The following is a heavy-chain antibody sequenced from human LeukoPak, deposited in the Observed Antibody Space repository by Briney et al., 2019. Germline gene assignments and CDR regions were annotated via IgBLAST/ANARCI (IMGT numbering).Heavy chain of an antibody. V-gene: IGHV1-69*05. Sequence: SVKVSCKAFGGTFSSYAISWVRQAPGQGLEWMGRIIPIFGTANYAQKFQGRVTITTDESTSTAYMELSSLRSEDTAVYYCAGARPTIWYAFDIWGQGTMVTVSS. J-gene: IGHJ3*02. CDR3: AGARPTIWYAFDI. CDR1: GGTFSSYA. CDR2: IIPIFGTA. D-gene: IGHD3-3*01.